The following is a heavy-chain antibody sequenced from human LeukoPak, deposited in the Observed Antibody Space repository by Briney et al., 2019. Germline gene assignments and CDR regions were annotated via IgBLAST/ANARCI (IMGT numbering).Heavy chain of an antibody. CDR1: GFTFDDYA. Sequence: GGSLRLSCAASGFTFDDYAMHWVRQAPGKGLEWVALISGDAGSTYYADSVKGRFTISRDNSKNSLYLQMNSLRTEDTALYYCTKGFSVLASNHYYYYYGMDVWGQGTTVTASS. J-gene: IGHJ6*02. V-gene: IGHV3-43*02. CDR2: ISGDAGST. D-gene: IGHD3-3*01. CDR3: TKGFSVLASNHYYYYYGMDV.